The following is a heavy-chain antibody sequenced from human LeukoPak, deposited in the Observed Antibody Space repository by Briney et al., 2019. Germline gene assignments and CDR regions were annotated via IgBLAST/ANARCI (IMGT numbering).Heavy chain of an antibody. V-gene: IGHV1-58*01. CDR3: AASPDYYDSSGYSYYFDY. D-gene: IGHD3-22*01. Sequence: ASVKVSCKASGFTFTSSAVQWVRQARGQRLEWIGWIVVRSGNTNYAQKFQERVTITRDMSTSTAYMELSSLRSEDTAVYYCAASPDYYDSSGYSYYFDYWGQGTLVTVSS. J-gene: IGHJ4*02. CDR1: GFTFTSSA. CDR2: IVVRSGNT.